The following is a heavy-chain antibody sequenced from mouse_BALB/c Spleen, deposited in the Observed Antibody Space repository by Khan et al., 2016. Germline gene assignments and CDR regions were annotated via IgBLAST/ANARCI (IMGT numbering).Heavy chain of an antibody. CDR2: IHPGSGGT. CDR3: TIRRNYDGYNVEMDY. Sequence: QVRLQQSGAELVRPGASVKLSCKALGYTFTDYEMHWVKQTPVHGLEWIGTIHPGSGGTAYNQKFKGKATLTADKSSSTAYMGLSSLTSEYSAVYYYTIRRNYDGYNVEMDYWGQGSSVTVSS. D-gene: IGHD2-3*01. CDR1: GYTFTDYE. J-gene: IGHJ4*01. V-gene: IGHV1-15*01.